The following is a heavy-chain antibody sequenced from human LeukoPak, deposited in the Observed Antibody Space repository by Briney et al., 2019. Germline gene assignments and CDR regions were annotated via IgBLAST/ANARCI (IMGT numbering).Heavy chain of an antibody. J-gene: IGHJ3*01. CDR2: IDPDGVGS. CDR3: ARPPDSLANAYDD. D-gene: IGHD3-22*01. CDR1: GFSLNKHW. Sequence: PGGSLRLSCTASGFSLNKHWMHWVRQAPGGGLVWVSRIDPDGVGSDSADSVRGRFTISRDNARNTLYLQMESLRAEDTAVYYCARPPDSLANAYDDWGQGTMVTVSS. V-gene: IGHV3-74*01.